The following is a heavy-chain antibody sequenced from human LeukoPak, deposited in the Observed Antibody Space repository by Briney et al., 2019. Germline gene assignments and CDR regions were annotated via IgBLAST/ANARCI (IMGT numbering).Heavy chain of an antibody. J-gene: IGHJ4*02. V-gene: IGHV3-23*01. CDR1: GFTFTSYA. D-gene: IGHD5-18*01. Sequence: GGSLRLSCAASGFTFTSYAMNWVRQAPGKGLEWVSAISGSGVSTYYADSVKGRFTISRDNSKNMLYLQMNSLRAEDTAVYYCAGRRTGYSSGYGHWGQGTLVTVSS. CDR2: ISGSGVST. CDR3: AGRRTGYSSGYGH.